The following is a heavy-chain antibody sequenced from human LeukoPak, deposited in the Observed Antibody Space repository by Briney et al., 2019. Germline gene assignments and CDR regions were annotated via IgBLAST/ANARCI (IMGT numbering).Heavy chain of an antibody. J-gene: IGHJ4*02. D-gene: IGHD3-22*01. V-gene: IGHV1-2*02. CDR2: INPNSGGT. CDR3: AKDPTHYRVWDYYETIGLSY. Sequence: ASVKVSCKASGYTFTGYYMHWVRQAPGQGLEWMGWINPNSGGTNYAQKFQGRVTMTRDTSISTAYMELNSLRAEDTTVYYCAKDPTHYRVWDYYETIGLSYWGQGTLVTVSS. CDR1: GYTFTGYY.